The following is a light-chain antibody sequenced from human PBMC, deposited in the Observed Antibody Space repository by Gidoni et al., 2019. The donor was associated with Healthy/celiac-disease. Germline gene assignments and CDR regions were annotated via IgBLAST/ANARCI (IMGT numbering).Light chain of an antibody. CDR2: DAS. J-gene: IGKJ5*01. CDR3: QQRSNWPIP. CDR1: QSVSSY. V-gene: IGKV3-11*01. Sequence: EIVLTQPPATLSLSPGERATLSCRASQSVSSYLAWYQQKPGQAPRLLIYDASNRATGIPARFSGSGSGTDFTLTISSLEPEDFAVYYCQQRSNWPIPFGQGTRLEIK.